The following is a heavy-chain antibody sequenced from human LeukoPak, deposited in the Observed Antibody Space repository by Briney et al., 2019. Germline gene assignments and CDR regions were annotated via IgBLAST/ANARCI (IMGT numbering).Heavy chain of an antibody. J-gene: IGHJ3*02. CDR2: ISSSGSTI. Sequence: PSGGSLRLSCAASGFSFSSYEMNWVRQAPGKGLEWVSYISSSGSTIYYADSVKGRFTISRDNAKNSLYLQMNSLRAKDTDVYYCTSNYYDSSGYFHNAFDIWGQGTMVTVSS. D-gene: IGHD3-22*01. CDR1: GFSFSSYE. V-gene: IGHV3-48*03. CDR3: TSNYYDSSGYFHNAFDI.